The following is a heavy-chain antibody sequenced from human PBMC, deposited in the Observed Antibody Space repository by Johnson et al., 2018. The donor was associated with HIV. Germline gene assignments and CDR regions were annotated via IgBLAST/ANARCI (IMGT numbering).Heavy chain of an antibody. CDR3: AKVSWEARLGDPFDI. Sequence: VQLVESRGVLVQPGGSLRLSCAASGFTVSSNEMSWVRQAPGKGLEWVSSISGGSTYYADSRTCRFTISRDNSKNTLHLQMNSLGAEDTAVYYCAKVSWEARLGDPFDIWGQGTMVTVSS. CDR2: ISGGST. V-gene: IGHV3-38-3*01. D-gene: IGHD1-26*01. CDR1: GFTVSSNE. J-gene: IGHJ3*02.